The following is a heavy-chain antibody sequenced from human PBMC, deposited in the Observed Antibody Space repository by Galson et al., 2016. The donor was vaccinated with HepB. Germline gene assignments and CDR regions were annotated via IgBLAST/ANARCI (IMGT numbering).Heavy chain of an antibody. V-gene: IGHV3-33*01. D-gene: IGHD5-12*01. CDR1: GFTFSAYG. CDR2: IWSDGSST. Sequence: SLRLSCAASGFTFSAYGMHWVRQAPGKGLEWSALIWSDGSSTYYADSVKGRFTVSRDNSKDTLYLEIHSLRAEDTAVYYCARRYRGCEDYWGQGTLVVVTS. J-gene: IGHJ4*02. CDR3: ARRYRGCEDY.